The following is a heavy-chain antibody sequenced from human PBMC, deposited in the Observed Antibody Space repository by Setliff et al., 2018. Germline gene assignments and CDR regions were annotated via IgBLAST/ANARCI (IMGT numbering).Heavy chain of an antibody. Sequence: PGGSLRLSCAASGFTLRSYWMSWVRQAPGKGLEWVANINPDGSEEYYVDSVKGRFTISRDNAENSLHLQLNSLRAEDTAVYYCTRDVLGSGSFYSSFWGQGTLVTVSS. CDR2: INPDGSEE. D-gene: IGHD3-10*01. V-gene: IGHV3-7*03. CDR3: TRDVLGSGSFYSSF. J-gene: IGHJ4*02. CDR1: GFTLRSYW.